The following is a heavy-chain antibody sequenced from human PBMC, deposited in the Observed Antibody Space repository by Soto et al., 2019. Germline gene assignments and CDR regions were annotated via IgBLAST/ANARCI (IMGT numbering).Heavy chain of an antibody. D-gene: IGHD6-6*01. V-gene: IGHV1-2*04. CDR3: ARGGVAARLVPIYYYYYMDV. CDR1: GYTFTGYY. J-gene: IGHJ6*03. CDR2: INPNSGGT. Sequence: ASVKVSFKASGYTFTGYYMHWVRQAPGQGLEWMGWINPNSGGTNYAQKFQGWVTMTRDTSISTAYMELSRLRSDDTAVYYCARGGVAARLVPIYYYYYMDVWGKGTTVTVSS.